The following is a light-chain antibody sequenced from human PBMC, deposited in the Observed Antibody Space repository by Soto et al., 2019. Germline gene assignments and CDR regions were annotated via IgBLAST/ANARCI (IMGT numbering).Light chain of an antibody. V-gene: IGKV1-39*01. CDR2: AS. CDR1: QYISTY. CDR3: QQSYTAPLT. Sequence: DIQMTQSPSSLSASVGDRVTITCLASQYISTYLAWYQQKPGKAPCLLIFASSLQSGVPPRFSGSGSGTDFTLTISSLQPEDFATYFCQQSYTAPLTFGGGTKVEL. J-gene: IGKJ4*01.